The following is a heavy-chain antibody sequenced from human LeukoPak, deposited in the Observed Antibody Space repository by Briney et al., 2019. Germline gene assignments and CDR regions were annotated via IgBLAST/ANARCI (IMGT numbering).Heavy chain of an antibody. D-gene: IGHD6-19*01. CDR1: GFTFSTYS. J-gene: IGHJ4*02. CDR2: ISSNGGST. V-gene: IGHV3-64D*06. CDR3: VKGSGSGWYGY. Sequence: GGSLRLSCSASGFTFSTYSTHWVRQAPGKGLEYVSAISSNGGSTYYSDSVKGRFTISRDNSKNTLYLQMSSLRAEDTAVYYCVKGSGSGWYGYWGQGTLVTVSS.